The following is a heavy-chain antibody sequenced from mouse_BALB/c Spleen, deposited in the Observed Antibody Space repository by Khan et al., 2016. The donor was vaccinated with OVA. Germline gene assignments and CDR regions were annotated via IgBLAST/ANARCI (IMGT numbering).Heavy chain of an antibody. D-gene: IGHD2-3*01. CDR1: GYSITSDYA. Sequence: DVQLQESGPGLVKPSQSLCLTCTVTGYSITSDYAWNWIRQFPGNKLEWMGYISYSGSTNYNPSLKSRISITRDTSKNQFFLQLNSVTTEDTATXYCARDGSRYNYAMDYWSQGTSVTVSS. CDR2: ISYSGST. CDR3: ARDGSRYNYAMDY. J-gene: IGHJ4*01. V-gene: IGHV3-2*02.